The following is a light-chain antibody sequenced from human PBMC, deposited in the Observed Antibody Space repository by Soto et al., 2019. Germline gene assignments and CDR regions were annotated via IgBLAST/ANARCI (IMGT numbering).Light chain of an antibody. CDR1: QSVRSN. Sequence: EVVMTQSPATLSVSPGERATLSCRASQSVRSNLAWYQQKPGRAPRLLMYGASNRATGIPARFSGRGSGTDFTLTISSLQPEDVATYYCQQSLSTLLTFGGGTKVDI. J-gene: IGKJ4*01. CDR2: GAS. CDR3: QQSLSTLLT. V-gene: IGKV3D-15*01.